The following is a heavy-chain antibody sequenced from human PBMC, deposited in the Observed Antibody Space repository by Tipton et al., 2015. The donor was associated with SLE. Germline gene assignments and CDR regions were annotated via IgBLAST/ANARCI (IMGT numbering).Heavy chain of an antibody. D-gene: IGHD5-12*01. Sequence: SLRLSCAASGFTFSSYSMNWVRPAPGKGLEWVASISSSSSYIYYADSVKGRFTISRDNAKNSLYLQMNSLRAEDTAVYYCARDRSGYDYPYFDYWGQGTLVTVSS. J-gene: IGHJ4*02. CDR3: ARDRSGYDYPYFDY. CDR1: GFTFSSYS. V-gene: IGHV3-21*03. CDR2: ISSSSSYI.